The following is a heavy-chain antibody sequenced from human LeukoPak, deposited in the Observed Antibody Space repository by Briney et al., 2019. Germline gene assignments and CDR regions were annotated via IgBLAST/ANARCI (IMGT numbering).Heavy chain of an antibody. D-gene: IGHD4-17*01. CDR2: INQDGSEK. CDR1: GFTFNNYW. Sequence: PGGSLRLSCAASGFTFNNYWMSWVRQAPGKGLEWVANINQDGSEKYYVDSVKGRFTISRDNAKNSLYLQMNSLRAEDTAVYYCARDRTYYGDYPDAFDIWGQGTVVTVSS. CDR3: ARDRTYYGDYPDAFDI. V-gene: IGHV3-7*01. J-gene: IGHJ3*02.